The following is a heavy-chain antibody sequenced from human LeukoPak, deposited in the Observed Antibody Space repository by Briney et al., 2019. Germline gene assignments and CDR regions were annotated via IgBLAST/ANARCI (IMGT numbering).Heavy chain of an antibody. Sequence: PSQTLSLTCTVSGGSISSGGYYWSWIRQHPGKGLEWIGYIYYSGSTYYNPSLKSRVTISVDTSKNQFSLKLSSVTAADTAVYYCATTYCSGGSCYPYDAFDIWGQGTMVTVSS. CDR1: GGSISSGGYY. D-gene: IGHD2-15*01. CDR3: ATTYCSGGSCYPYDAFDI. J-gene: IGHJ3*02. V-gene: IGHV4-31*03. CDR2: IYYSGST.